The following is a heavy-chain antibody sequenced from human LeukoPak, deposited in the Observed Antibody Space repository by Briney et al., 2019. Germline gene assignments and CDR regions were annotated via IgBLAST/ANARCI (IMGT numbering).Heavy chain of an antibody. CDR1: GFTFSRSA. Sequence: GGSLRLSCAASGFTFSRSAMNWVRQAPGKGLEWVSSFSASGGTTYYADSVKGRFTISRDNSKNTLSVQMNSLRAEDTAVYYCAKANCSGSYYFDSWGQGTLDTVSS. J-gene: IGHJ4*02. D-gene: IGHD1-26*01. CDR2: FSASGGTT. CDR3: AKANCSGSYYFDS. V-gene: IGHV3-23*01.